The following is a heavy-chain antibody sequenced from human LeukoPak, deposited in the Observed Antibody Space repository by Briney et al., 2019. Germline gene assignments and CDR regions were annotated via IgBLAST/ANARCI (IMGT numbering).Heavy chain of an antibody. CDR2: LYYSGST. J-gene: IGHJ4*02. D-gene: IGHD3-22*01. V-gene: IGHV4-39*07. CDR1: GGSISSSSYY. CDR3: ARGGPTYYYDSSGYPLDY. Sequence: PSETLSLTCTVSGGSISSSSYYWGWICQPPGKGLEWIGSLYYSGSTYYNPSLKSRVTMSVDTSKNQFSLKMNSATAADTAVYFCARGGPTYYYDSSGYPLDYWGQGTLVTVSS.